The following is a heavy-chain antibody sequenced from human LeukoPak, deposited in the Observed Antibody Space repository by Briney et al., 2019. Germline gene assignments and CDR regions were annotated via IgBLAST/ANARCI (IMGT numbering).Heavy chain of an antibody. CDR1: GYTFTTYD. CDR2: MNHNSGNT. V-gene: IGHV1-8*01. D-gene: IGHD1-26*01. Sequence: GASVKVSCKASGYTFTTYDINWVRQAAGQGLEWMGWMNHNSGNTGYAQKFQGRVTVTRDTSISTAYMELSSLRSEDTAVYYCARAVIVGTIQFDYWGQGTLVTVSS. CDR3: ARAVIVGTIQFDY. J-gene: IGHJ4*02.